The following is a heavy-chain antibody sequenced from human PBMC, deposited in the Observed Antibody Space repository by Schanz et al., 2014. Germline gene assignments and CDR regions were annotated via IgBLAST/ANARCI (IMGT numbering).Heavy chain of an antibody. D-gene: IGHD2-21*01. J-gene: IGHJ2*01. CDR2: IYGGGIT. Sequence: PASGFTVSSNYMSWVRQAPGKGLEWVSVIYGGGITYYADSVKGRFTISRDSSRNTLYLQMNSLRAEDTAVYYCAKGQGAVINNWYFDLWGRGTLVTVSS. CDR3: AKGQGAVINNWYFDL. CDR1: GFTVSSNY. V-gene: IGHV3-66*01.